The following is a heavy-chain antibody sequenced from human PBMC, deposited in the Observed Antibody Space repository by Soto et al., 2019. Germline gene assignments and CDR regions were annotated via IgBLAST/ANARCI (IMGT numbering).Heavy chain of an antibody. Sequence: GGSLSLSCAASGFTFSNYAMSWVRQAPGKGLEWVSGISGSGDSTYYADSVKGRFTISRDNSKNTLYLQMNSLRADDTAVYYCARDASVAYWGQGTLVTVSS. CDR3: ARDASVAY. V-gene: IGHV3-23*01. CDR2: ISGSGDST. CDR1: GFTFSNYA. J-gene: IGHJ4*02.